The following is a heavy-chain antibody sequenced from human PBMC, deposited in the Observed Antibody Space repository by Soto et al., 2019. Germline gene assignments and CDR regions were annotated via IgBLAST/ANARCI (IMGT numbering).Heavy chain of an antibody. CDR1: GFTVSSNY. CDR3: ARXVGDYXXXXGYLTDYYYYYMDV. Sequence: GGSLRLSCAASGFTVSSNYMSWVRQAPGKGLEWVSVIYSGGSTYYADSVKGRFTISRHKSKNTLYLQMNSLRAEDTALYYCARXVGDYXXXXGYLTDYYYYYMDVWGKGTTVTVSS. V-gene: IGHV3-53*04. D-gene: IGHD5-18*01. CDR2: IYSGGST. J-gene: IGHJ6*03.